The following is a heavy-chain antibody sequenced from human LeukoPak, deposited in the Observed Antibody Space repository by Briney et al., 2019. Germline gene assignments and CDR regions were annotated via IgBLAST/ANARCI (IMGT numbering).Heavy chain of an antibody. D-gene: IGHD6-6*01. CDR2: IYYSGST. CDR1: GFTFSSYA. V-gene: IGHV4-31*02. Sequence: LRLSCAASGFTFSSYAMSWVRQAPGKGLEWIGYIYYSGSTYYNPSLKSRVTISVDTSKNQFSLKLSSVTAADTAVYYCARGQDSSSSGMDYWGQGTLVTVSS. CDR3: ARGQDSSSSGMDY. J-gene: IGHJ4*02.